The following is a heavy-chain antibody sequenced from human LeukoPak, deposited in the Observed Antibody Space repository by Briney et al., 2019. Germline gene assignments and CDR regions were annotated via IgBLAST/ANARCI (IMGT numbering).Heavy chain of an antibody. CDR1: GFTVSSSY. Sequence: GGSLRLSCAASGFTVSSSYMSWVRQAPGKGLEWVSVIYSGGSTDYAASVKGRFTISRDNSKNTLYLQMNSLRAEDTAVYYCRYFLPHFDYWGQGTLVTVSS. V-gene: IGHV3-53*01. CDR3: RYFLPHFDY. D-gene: IGHD2/OR15-2a*01. CDR2: IYSGGST. J-gene: IGHJ4*02.